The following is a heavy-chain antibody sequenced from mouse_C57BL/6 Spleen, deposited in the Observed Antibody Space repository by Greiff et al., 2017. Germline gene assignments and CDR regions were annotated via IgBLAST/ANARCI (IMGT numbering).Heavy chain of an antibody. CDR3: TTGSWFAY. V-gene: IGHV14-4*01. Sequence: VQLQQSGAELVRPGASVKLSCTASGFNIKDDYMHWVKQRPEQGLEWIGWIDPENCDTEYASKFQGKATITADTSSNTAYLQLSSLTSEDTAVYYCTTGSWFAYWGQGTLVTVSA. CDR2: IDPENCDT. J-gene: IGHJ3*01. CDR1: GFNIKDDY.